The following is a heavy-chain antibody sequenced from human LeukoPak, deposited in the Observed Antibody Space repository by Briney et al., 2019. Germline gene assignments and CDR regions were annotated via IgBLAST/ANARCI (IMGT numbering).Heavy chain of an antibody. CDR2: ISPYNGNT. D-gene: IGHD2-15*01. V-gene: IGHV1-18*01. Sequence: GASVKVSXKASGYTFNNYGISWVRQVPGQGLEWMGWISPYNGNTKFAQKFQGRVTVTTETSTSTAYMELRSLRSDDTAVYYCARQSYFDGRGDDAFDIWGQGTMVTVSS. CDR3: ARQSYFDGRGDDAFDI. J-gene: IGHJ3*02. CDR1: GYTFNNYG.